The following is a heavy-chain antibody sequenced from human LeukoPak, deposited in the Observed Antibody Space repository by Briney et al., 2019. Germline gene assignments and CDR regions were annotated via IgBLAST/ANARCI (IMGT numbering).Heavy chain of an antibody. CDR1: GFTFSTYG. V-gene: IGHV3-30*02. D-gene: IGHD1-1*01. Sequence: GSLGLSCASSGFTFSTYGMHWVRQAPGKGLEWVAFIRYDGSDKYYADSVKGRFTISRDNSKNTLYLQMNSLRPEDTAVYYCAKDIYIYGAGGYNFDYWGQGTLVTVSS. CDR2: IRYDGSDK. J-gene: IGHJ4*02. CDR3: AKDIYIYGAGGYNFDY.